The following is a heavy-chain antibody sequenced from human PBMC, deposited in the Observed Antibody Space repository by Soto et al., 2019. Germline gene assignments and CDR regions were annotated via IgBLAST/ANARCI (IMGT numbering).Heavy chain of an antibody. CDR3: AREAVDSSGYGYYYGMDV. D-gene: IGHD3-22*01. J-gene: IGHJ6*02. Sequence: ASVKVSCKASGGTFSSYAISWVRQAPGQGLEWMGGIIPILGIANYAQKFQGRVTITADKSTSTAYMELSSLRSEDTAVSYCAREAVDSSGYGYYYGMDVWGQGTTVTVSS. CDR2: IIPILGIA. V-gene: IGHV1-69*10. CDR1: GGTFSSYA.